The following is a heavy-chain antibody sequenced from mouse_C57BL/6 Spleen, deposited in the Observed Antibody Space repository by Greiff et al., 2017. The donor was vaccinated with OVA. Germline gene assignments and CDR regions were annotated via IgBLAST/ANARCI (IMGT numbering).Heavy chain of an antibody. J-gene: IGHJ3*01. Sequence: EVQRVESGGGLVKPGGSLKLSCAASGFTFSDYGMHWVRQAPGKGLEWVAYISSGSSTIYYADTVKGRFTLSRDNAKNTLFLHMTSLRSEEKAMDYCARHYYGRPCAYWGQGTLVTVSA. V-gene: IGHV5-17*01. D-gene: IGHD1-1*01. CDR2: ISSGSSTI. CDR1: GFTFSDYG. CDR3: ARHYYGRPCAY.